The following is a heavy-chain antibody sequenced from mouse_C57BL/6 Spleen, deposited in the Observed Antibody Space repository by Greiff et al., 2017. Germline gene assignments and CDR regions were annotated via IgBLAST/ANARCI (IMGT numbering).Heavy chain of an antibody. J-gene: IGHJ2*01. CDR2: IDPSDSYT. CDR1: GYTFTSYW. V-gene: IGHV1-50*01. CDR3: ARWGERLYYFDY. Sequence: QVQLQQSGAELVKPGASVKLSCKASGYTFTSYWMQWVKQRPGQGLEWIGEIDPSDSYTNYNQKFKGKATLTVDTSSSTAYMQLSSLTSEDSAVYYCARWGERLYYFDYWGQGTTLTVSS.